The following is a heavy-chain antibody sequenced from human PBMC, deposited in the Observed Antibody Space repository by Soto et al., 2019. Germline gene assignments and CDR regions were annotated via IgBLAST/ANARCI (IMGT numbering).Heavy chain of an antibody. V-gene: IGHV3-23*01. CDR1: GFTFSTYA. Sequence: EVQLLESGGVLVQPGGSLRLSCAASGFTFSTYAMTWVRQAPGKGLRWVSSITGSGDSTYYPDSVKGRFTISSDNAKNTHYLQLHSLRAEDTAVYYCAKVAPLAPLGYCSSTSCIGWFDPWGQGTLVTVSS. J-gene: IGHJ5*02. CDR2: ITGSGDST. D-gene: IGHD2-2*01. CDR3: AKVAPLAPLGYCSSTSCIGWFDP.